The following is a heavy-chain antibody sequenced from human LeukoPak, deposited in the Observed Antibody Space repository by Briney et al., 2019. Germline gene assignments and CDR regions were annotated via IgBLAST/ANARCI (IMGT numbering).Heavy chain of an antibody. Sequence: SETLSLTCTVSGGSISSYYWGWIRQPPGKGLEWIGSIYYSGSTYYNPSLKSRVTISVDTSKNQFSLKLSSVTAADTAVYYCARASQYDILTGDAFDIWGQGTMVTVSS. J-gene: IGHJ3*02. D-gene: IGHD3-9*01. V-gene: IGHV4-39*01. CDR3: ARASQYDILTGDAFDI. CDR2: IYYSGST. CDR1: GGSISSYY.